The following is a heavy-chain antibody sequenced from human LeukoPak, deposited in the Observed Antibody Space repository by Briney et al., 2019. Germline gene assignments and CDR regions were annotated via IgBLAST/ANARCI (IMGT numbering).Heavy chain of an antibody. D-gene: IGHD3-22*01. V-gene: IGHV3-15*01. Sequence: GGSLRLSRAASGFTFSNAWMSWVRQAPGKGLEWVGRIKSKTDGGTTDYAAPVKGRFTISRDDSKNTLYLQMNSLKTEDTAVYYCTTGDVDYYDSRGYQVLKTYYFYYWGQGTLVTVSS. CDR2: IKSKTDGGTT. J-gene: IGHJ4*02. CDR3: TTGDVDYYDSRGYQVLKTYYFYY. CDR1: GFTFSNAW.